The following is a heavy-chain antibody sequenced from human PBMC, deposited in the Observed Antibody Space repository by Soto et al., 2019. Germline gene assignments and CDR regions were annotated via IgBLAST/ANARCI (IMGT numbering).Heavy chain of an antibody. Sequence: QLQLQESGSGLVKPSQTLSLTCAVSGGSISSGGYSWSWIRQPPGKGLEGIGYIYHRGRTYYYPSLKSRVSISVDMSKNKSSLKLSNVTAEDTAVYYGARVPYYWGKGPLVTVAS. CDR1: GGSISSGGYS. D-gene: IGHD2-2*01. CDR2: IYHRGRT. CDR3: ARVPYY. J-gene: IGHJ4*02. V-gene: IGHV4-30-2*01.